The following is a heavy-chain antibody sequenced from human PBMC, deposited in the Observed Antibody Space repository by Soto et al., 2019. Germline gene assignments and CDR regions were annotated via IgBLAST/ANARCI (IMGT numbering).Heavy chain of an antibody. V-gene: IGHV3-23*01. J-gene: IGHJ4*02. Sequence: PGGSLRLSCAASGFSFSSYAMSWVRQAPGEGLEWVSGISGSGGSTYYADSVKGRFTISRDNSKNTLFLQMNSLRAEDTAVYYCVKVGGFGHSYGFKRHDYDYWGQG. CDR2: ISGSGGST. CDR3: VKVGGFGHSYGFKRHDYDY. D-gene: IGHD5-18*01. CDR1: GFSFSSYA.